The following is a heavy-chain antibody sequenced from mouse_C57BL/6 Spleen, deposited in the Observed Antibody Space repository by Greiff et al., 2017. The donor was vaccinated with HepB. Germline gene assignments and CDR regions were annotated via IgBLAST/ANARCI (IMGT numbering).Heavy chain of an antibody. Sequence: VKLMESGPGLVQPSQSLSITCTVSGFSLTSYGVHWVRQSPGKGLEWLGVIWSGGSTDYNAAFISRLSISKDNSKSQVFFKMNSLQADDTAIYYCASSHYGSSYGSWYFDVWGTGTTVTVSS. CDR2: IWSGGST. CDR3: ASSHYGSSYGSWYFDV. J-gene: IGHJ1*03. D-gene: IGHD1-1*01. V-gene: IGHV2-2*01. CDR1: GFSLTSYG.